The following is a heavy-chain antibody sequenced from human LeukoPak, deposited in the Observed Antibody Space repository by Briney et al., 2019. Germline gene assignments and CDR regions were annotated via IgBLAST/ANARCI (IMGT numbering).Heavy chain of an antibody. Sequence: PGGSLRLSCAASGFTFSNYAMTWVRQAPGKGLEWVSDISSSGSSTYHADSVKGRFTISRDNSKNTVYLQMNSLRAEDTAIYFCAKQRLARGVDYWGQGTLVTVSS. CDR3: AKQRLARGVDY. CDR1: GFTFSNYA. CDR2: ISSSGSST. J-gene: IGHJ4*02. D-gene: IGHD3-10*01. V-gene: IGHV3-23*01.